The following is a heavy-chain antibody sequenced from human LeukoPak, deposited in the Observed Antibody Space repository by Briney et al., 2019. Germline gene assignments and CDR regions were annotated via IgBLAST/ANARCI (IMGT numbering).Heavy chain of an antibody. CDR3: ATDLNGMTTVTTPPVV. CDR1: GYTLTELS. V-gene: IGHV1-24*01. J-gene: IGHJ1*01. D-gene: IGHD4-17*01. Sequence: ASVKVPCKXSGYTLTELSMHWVRQAPGKGLEWMGGFDPEDGETIYSQKFQGRVTMTEDTSTDTAYMELSSLRSEDTAVYYCATDLNGMTTVTTPPVVWGQGTLVTVSS. CDR2: FDPEDGET.